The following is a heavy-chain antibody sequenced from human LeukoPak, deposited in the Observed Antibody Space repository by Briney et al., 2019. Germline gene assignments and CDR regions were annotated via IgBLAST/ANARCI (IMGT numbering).Heavy chain of an antibody. Sequence: GESLKISCKASGYTFNTYWIGWVRPVPGEGLEWMGIIYPGDSETTYSPSFQGQVTISADKSISTAYLQWSSLKASDTAVYYCARQFYTGYYYYMDVWGKGTTVTISS. V-gene: IGHV5-51*01. CDR3: ARQFYTGYYYYMDV. D-gene: IGHD2-2*02. CDR1: GYTFNTYW. J-gene: IGHJ6*03. CDR2: IYPGDSET.